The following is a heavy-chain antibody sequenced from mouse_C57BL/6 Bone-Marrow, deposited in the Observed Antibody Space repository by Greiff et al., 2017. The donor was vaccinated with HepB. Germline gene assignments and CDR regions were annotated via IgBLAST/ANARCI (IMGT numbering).Heavy chain of an antibody. V-gene: IGHV1-82*01. Sequence: PYLVNPCSSLPLSCNASGSAFSSSFMNWVKQRPGKGLEWIGRIYPGDGDTNYNGKFKGKATLTADKSSSTAYMQLSSLTSEDSAVYFCARDDYDYAMDYWGQGTSVTVSS. D-gene: IGHD2-4*01. CDR2: IYPGDGDT. J-gene: IGHJ4*01. CDR1: GSAFSSSF. CDR3: ARDDYDYAMDY.